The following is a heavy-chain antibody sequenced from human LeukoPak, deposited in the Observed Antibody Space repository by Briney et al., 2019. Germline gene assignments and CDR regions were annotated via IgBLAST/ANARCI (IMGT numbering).Heavy chain of an antibody. CDR2: INQSGST. V-gene: IGHV4-34*01. CDR1: GGSFSGYY. D-gene: IGHD3-10*01. CDR3: ARERRRAVVRGTVISAFDI. J-gene: IGHJ3*02. Sequence: SETLSLTCAVYGGSFSGYYWSWIRQPPGKGLEWIGEINQSGSTNYNPSLKSRVTISVDTSKNQFSLKLSSVTAADTAVYYCARERRRAVVRGTVISAFDIWGQGTMLTVSS.